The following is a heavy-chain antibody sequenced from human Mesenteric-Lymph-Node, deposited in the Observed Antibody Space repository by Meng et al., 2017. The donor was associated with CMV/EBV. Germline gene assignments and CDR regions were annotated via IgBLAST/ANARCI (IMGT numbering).Heavy chain of an antibody. D-gene: IGHD3-3*01. CDR3: ARHYDFWSGYYEDINWFDP. CDR2: IYTSGST. V-gene: IGHV4-4*07. J-gene: IGHJ5*02. Sequence: SETLSLTCTVSGGSISSYYWSWIRQPAGKGLEWIGRIYTSGSTNYNPSLKSRVTMSVDTSKNQFSLKLSSVTAADTAVYYCARHYDFWSGYYEDINWFDPWGQGTLVTVSS. CDR1: GGSISSYY.